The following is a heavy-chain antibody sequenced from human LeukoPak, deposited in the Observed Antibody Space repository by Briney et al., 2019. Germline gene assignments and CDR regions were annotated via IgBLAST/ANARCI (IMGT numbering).Heavy chain of an antibody. V-gene: IGHV3-23*01. D-gene: IGHD5-18*01. CDR2: ISGSGGST. CDR1: GFTFSSYA. Sequence: PGGSLRLSCAASGFTFSSYAMSWVRQAPGKGLEWVSAISGSGGSTYYADSVKGRFTISRDNSKNTLYLQMNSLRAEDTAVYYYAKATPSYTAMVEYYFDYWGQGTLVTVSS. CDR3: AKATPSYTAMVEYYFDY. J-gene: IGHJ4*02.